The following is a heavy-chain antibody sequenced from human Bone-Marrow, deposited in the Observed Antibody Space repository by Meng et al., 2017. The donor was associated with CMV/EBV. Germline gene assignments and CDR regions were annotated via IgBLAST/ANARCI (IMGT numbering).Heavy chain of an antibody. CDR3: AREGYCSTTTCYSQVSDY. CDR2: ISSSSNYI. CDR1: GFTFSSYE. J-gene: IGHJ4*02. D-gene: IGHD2-2*01. V-gene: IGHV3-21*01. Sequence: GESLKISCAASGFTFSSYEMNWVRQAPGKGLEWVSSISSSSNYIYYADSVKGRFTISRDNAKNSLYLQMNSLRAEDTAVYYCAREGYCSTTTCYSQVSDYWGQGTLVTVSS.